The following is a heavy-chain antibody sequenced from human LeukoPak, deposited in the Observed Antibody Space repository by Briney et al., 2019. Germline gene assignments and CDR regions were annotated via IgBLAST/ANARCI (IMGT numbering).Heavy chain of an antibody. V-gene: IGHV4-59*01. D-gene: IGHD1-26*01. Sequence: SETLSLTCAVYGGSFSGYYWSWIRQPPGKGLEWIGYIYYSGSTNYNPSLKSRVTISVDTSKNQFSLKLSSVTAADTAVYYCARGISGSKYGMDVWGQGTTVTVSS. CDR1: GGSFSGYY. CDR3: ARGISGSKYGMDV. J-gene: IGHJ6*02. CDR2: IYYSGST.